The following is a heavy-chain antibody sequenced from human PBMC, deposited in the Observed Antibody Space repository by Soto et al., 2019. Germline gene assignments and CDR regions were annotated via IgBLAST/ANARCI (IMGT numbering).Heavy chain of an antibody. CDR3: ARHVPRMMTFAVVPKPYYFHMDV. Sequence: QLLLQESGPGLVKPSETLSLTCTVSGVSISSSSYYWGWIRQSPDRAGLEWIGTIYYSGNTYYNPSLSSRVTISDDTSKNQFSLRLTSVTAADTAVYYCARHVPRMMTFAVVPKPYYFHMDVWGKGTTVTVSS. CDR1: GVSISSSSYY. CDR2: IYYSGNT. J-gene: IGHJ6*03. V-gene: IGHV4-39*01. D-gene: IGHD3-3*01.